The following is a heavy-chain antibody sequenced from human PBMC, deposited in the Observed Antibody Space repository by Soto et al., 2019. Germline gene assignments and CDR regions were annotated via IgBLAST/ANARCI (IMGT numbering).Heavy chain of an antibody. J-gene: IGHJ4*02. V-gene: IGHV3-30*18. Sequence: QVQLVESGGGVVQPGRSLRLSCAASGFTFSSYGMHGVRQAPGKGLEWVAVISYDGSNKYYADSVKGRFTISRDNSKNTLYLQMNSLRAEDTAVYYCAKAMTTVTSIPFDYWGQGTLVTVSS. D-gene: IGHD4-17*01. CDR3: AKAMTTVTSIPFDY. CDR1: GFTFSSYG. CDR2: ISYDGSNK.